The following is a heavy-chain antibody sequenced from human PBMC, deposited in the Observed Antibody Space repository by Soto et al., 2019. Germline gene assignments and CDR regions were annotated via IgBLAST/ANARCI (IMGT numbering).Heavy chain of an antibody. CDR2: ITARDDDT. CDR1: GFTFRSYA. CDR3: AKGTMSNMTTRPPPYYFDR. Sequence: QPGGSLRLSCVASGFTFRSYAMSWVRQAPGKGLKWVSAITARDDDTFYADSVKGRFAVSRDNSKNTLYLQLTRLTAEDTAVYYCAKGTMSNMTTRPPPYYFDRWGRGTLVTVYS. J-gene: IGHJ4*02. V-gene: IGHV3-23*01. D-gene: IGHD6-6*01.